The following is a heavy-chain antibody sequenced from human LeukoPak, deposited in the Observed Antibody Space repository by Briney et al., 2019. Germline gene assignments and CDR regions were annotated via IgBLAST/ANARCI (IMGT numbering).Heavy chain of an antibody. CDR1: GFTFSSYS. V-gene: IGHV3-21*01. CDR3: AREAITVTTFDY. D-gene: IGHD4-17*01. Sequence: GGSLRLSCAASGFTFSSYSMNWVRQAPGKGLEWVSSISSSSSYIYYADSVKGRFTISRDNAKNSLYLQMSRLRGEDTAVYYCAREAITVTTFDYWGQGTLVTVSS. CDR2: ISSSSSYI. J-gene: IGHJ4*02.